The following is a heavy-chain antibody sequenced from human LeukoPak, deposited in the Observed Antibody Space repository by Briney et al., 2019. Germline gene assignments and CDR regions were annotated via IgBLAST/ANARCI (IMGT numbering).Heavy chain of an antibody. CDR1: GGSISSYY. D-gene: IGHD3-9*01. CDR3: ARGGAYYDILTGYRNYYYYMDV. V-gene: IGHV4-59*01. CDR2: IYYSGST. J-gene: IGHJ6*03. Sequence: SETLSLTCTVSGGSISSYYWSWIRQPPGKGLEWIGYIYYSGSTNYNPSLKSQVTISGDTSKNQFSLKLRSVTAADTAVYYCARGGAYYDILTGYRNYYYYMDVWGKGTTVTISS.